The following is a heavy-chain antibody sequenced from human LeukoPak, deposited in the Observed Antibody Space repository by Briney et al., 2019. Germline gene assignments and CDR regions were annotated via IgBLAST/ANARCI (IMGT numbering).Heavy chain of an antibody. Sequence: SETLSLTCAVYGGSFSYYYWSWIRQPPGKGLEWIGSIYYSGSTYYNPSLKSRVTISVDTSKNQFSLKLSSVTAADTAVYYCARGYSSSWYGYYYYYMDVWGKGTTVTVSS. J-gene: IGHJ6*03. D-gene: IGHD6-13*01. CDR3: ARGYSSSWYGYYYYYMDV. V-gene: IGHV4-34*01. CDR1: GGSFSYYY. CDR2: IYYSGST.